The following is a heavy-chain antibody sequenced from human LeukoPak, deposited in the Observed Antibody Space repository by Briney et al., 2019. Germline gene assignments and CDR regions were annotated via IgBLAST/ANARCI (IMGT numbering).Heavy chain of an antibody. Sequence: GGSLRLSCAASGFTFSSYSMNWVRQAPGKGLEWVSSISSSSSYIYYADSVKGRFTISRDNAKNSPYLQMNSLRAEDTAVYYCARGDGYNEEAFDYWGQGTLVTVSS. CDR3: ARGDGYNEEAFDY. V-gene: IGHV3-21*01. J-gene: IGHJ4*02. CDR2: ISSSSSYI. CDR1: GFTFSSYS. D-gene: IGHD5-24*01.